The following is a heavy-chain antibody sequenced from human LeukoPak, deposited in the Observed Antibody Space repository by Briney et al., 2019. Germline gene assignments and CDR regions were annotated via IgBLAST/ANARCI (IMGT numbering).Heavy chain of an antibody. CDR2: IYYSGST. V-gene: IGHV4-39*01. Sequence: PSEALSLPCTVSGGSINSSSYYWGWIRQPPGEGLEWIGSIYYSGSTYYNPPLKSRLTISVDTSKNQFSLKLSSVTAADTAVYYCARHNTYYYDSSGYPLGWFDPWGQGTLVTVSS. J-gene: IGHJ5*02. D-gene: IGHD3-22*01. CDR3: ARHNTYYYDSSGYPLGWFDP. CDR1: GGSINSSSYY.